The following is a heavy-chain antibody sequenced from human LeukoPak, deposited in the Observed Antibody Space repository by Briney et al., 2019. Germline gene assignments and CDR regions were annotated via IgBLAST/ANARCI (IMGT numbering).Heavy chain of an antibody. D-gene: IGHD5-18*01. CDR1: GFTFSSYA. CDR3: AKVDTVYGMDV. V-gene: IGHV3-23*01. J-gene: IGHJ6*02. CDR2: ISGSGGST. Sequence: VGSLRLSCAASGFTFSSYAMSWVRQAPGKGLGWGSAISGSGGSTYYADSVKGRFTISRDNSKNTLYLQMNSLRAEDTAVYYCAKVDTVYGMDVWGQGTTVTVSS.